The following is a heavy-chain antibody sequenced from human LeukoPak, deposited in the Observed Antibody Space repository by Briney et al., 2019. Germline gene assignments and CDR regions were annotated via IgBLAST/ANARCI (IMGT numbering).Heavy chain of an antibody. V-gene: IGHV3-21*01. CDR1: GFTFSSYS. Sequence: GGSLRLSCAPSGFTFSSYSMNWVRQAPGKGLEWVSSISSSSSYIYYADSVKGRFTISRDNAKNSLYLQMNSLRAEDTAVYYCAREGGYYDSSGYGAFCYWGQGTLVTVSS. CDR3: AREGGYYDSSGYGAFCY. CDR2: ISSSSSYI. D-gene: IGHD3-22*01. J-gene: IGHJ4*02.